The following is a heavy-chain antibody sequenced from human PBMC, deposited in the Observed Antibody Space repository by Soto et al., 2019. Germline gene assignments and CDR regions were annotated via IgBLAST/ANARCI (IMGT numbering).Heavy chain of an antibody. V-gene: IGHV1-8*01. CDR2: MNPYNGNT. J-gene: IGHJ4*02. Sequence: SSVKVSCKASGYTFNTYDIYWMRQSTGQGLEWMGWMNPYNGNTGYAQKFQGRVTVTRNTSISTVYMELSGLRPDDTAVYYCARRKERSGPHYFDYWGQGSQVTVSS. CDR3: ARRKERSGPHYFDY. CDR1: GYTFNTYD. D-gene: IGHD6-25*01.